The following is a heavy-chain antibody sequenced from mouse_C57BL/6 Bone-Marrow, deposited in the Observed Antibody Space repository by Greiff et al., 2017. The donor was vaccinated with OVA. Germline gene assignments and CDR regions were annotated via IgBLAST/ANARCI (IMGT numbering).Heavy chain of an antibody. CDR3: ADDGPYYYAMDY. CDR1: GYTFTSYW. Sequence: QVQLQQPGAELVKPGASVKLSCKASGYTFTSYWMHWVKQRPGQGLEWIGMIHPNSGSTNYNEKFKSKATLTVDKSSSTAYMQLSSLTSEDSAVYYCADDGPYYYAMDYWGQGTSVTVSS. V-gene: IGHV1-64*01. CDR2: IHPNSGST. J-gene: IGHJ4*01. D-gene: IGHD2-3*01.